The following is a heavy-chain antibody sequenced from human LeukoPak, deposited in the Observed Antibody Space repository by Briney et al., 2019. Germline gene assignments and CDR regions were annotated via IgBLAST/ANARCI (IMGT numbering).Heavy chain of an antibody. CDR3: ARMRQSPFFDY. CDR2: IYYSGST. J-gene: IGHJ4*02. CDR1: GGSISSSDYD. V-gene: IGHV4-30-4*01. Sequence: SQTLSLTCTFSGGSISSSDYDWSWIRQPPGKGLEWNGYIYYSGSTYYNPSLKSRVTISVDTSKNQFSLKLSSVTAADPAVYYCARMRQSPFFDYWGQGTLVTVSS.